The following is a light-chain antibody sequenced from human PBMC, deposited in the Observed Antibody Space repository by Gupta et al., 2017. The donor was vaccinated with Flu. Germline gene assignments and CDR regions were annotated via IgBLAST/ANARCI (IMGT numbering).Light chain of an antibody. CDR2: GNN. J-gene: IGLJ3*02. CDR3: QSYDSSLSAWV. CDR1: SSNIGAGYD. V-gene: IGLV1-40*01. Sequence: QSVLTQPPSVSGAPGQRVTISCTGISSNIGAGYDVHWYRQFPGTAPKVLIYGNNNRPSGVPVRFSGSKSGTSASLAITGLQAEDEADYYCQSYDSSLSAWVFGGGTKLAVL.